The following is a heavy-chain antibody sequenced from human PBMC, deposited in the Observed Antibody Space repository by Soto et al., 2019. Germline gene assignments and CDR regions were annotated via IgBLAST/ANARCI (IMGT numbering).Heavy chain of an antibody. Sequence: PSETLSLTWTVSGASISSSNYYWGWIRQPPGRGLEWIGTMYYSGRTYYNPSLKSRVTTSVDTSKNQFSLKLSAVTATDTAVYYCARHGNTVTTGYYYGMDVWGQGTTVTVSS. D-gene: IGHD4-17*01. V-gene: IGHV4-39*01. J-gene: IGHJ6*02. CDR2: MYYSGRT. CDR3: ARHGNTVTTGYYYGMDV. CDR1: GASISSSNYY.